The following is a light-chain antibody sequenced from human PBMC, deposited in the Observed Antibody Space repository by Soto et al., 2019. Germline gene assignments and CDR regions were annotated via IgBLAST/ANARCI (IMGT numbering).Light chain of an antibody. CDR1: SSDVGAYPY. Sequence: QSALTQSASVSGPPGQSVTISCIGTSSDVGAYPYVSWYQQNPGKAPKVIIYEVNNRPSGVSNRFSGSKSGNTASLTISGLQAEDEADYYCSSYTSLDTVIFGGGTKL. V-gene: IGLV2-14*01. J-gene: IGLJ2*01. CDR2: EVN. CDR3: SSYTSLDTVI.